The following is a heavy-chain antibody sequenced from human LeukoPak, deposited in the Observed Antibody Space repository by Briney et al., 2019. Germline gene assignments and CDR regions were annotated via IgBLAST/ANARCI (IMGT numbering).Heavy chain of an antibody. J-gene: IGHJ6*02. Sequence: AETLSLTCTVPGGSISRYYWSWIRQPPGKGLEWIGYIYYSGTTNYNPSLKSRVTISVDTSKNQFSLKLSSVTAADTAVYYCARVNGYCSSTSCSAKYYYYYGMDVWGQGTTVTVSS. CDR3: ARVNGYCSSTSCSAKYYYYYGMDV. D-gene: IGHD2-2*01. CDR1: GGSISRYY. CDR2: IYYSGTT. V-gene: IGHV4-59*01.